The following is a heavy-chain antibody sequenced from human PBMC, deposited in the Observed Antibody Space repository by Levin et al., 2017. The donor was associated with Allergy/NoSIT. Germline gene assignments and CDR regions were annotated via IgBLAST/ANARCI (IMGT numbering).Heavy chain of an antibody. CDR2: ISTNSAYI. CDR3: ARGPEV. V-gene: IGHV3-21*01. CDR1: GFTFNIYT. Sequence: GGSLRLSCSASGFTFNIYTMNWFRQAPGKGLEWISFISTNSAYIFYADSVRGRFTTSRDNAKGSVSLQMNSLRADDTAIYYCARGPEVWGQGTPVTVSS. J-gene: IGHJ4*02.